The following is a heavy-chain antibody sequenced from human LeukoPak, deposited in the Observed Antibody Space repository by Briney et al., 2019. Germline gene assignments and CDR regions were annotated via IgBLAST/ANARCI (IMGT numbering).Heavy chain of an antibody. J-gene: IGHJ4*02. D-gene: IGHD3-22*01. V-gene: IGHV3-11*01. CDR2: ISSSGSTI. CDR3: ARPATYYYDSSGYYY. Sequence: GGSLRLSCVASGFTFSDYYMSWMRQAPGKGLEWVSYISSSGSTIYYADSVKGRFTISRDNAKNSLYLQMNSLRAEDTAVYYCARPATYYYDSSGYYYWGQGTLVTVSS. CDR1: GFTFSDYY.